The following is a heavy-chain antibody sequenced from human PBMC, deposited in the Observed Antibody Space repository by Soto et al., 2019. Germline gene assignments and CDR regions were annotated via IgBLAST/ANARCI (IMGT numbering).Heavy chain of an antibody. CDR2: ISSSSSTI. CDR3: AREQVFRYFDWIGDYFDY. J-gene: IGHJ4*02. CDR1: GFTFSSYS. V-gene: IGHV3-48*02. Sequence: PGGSLRLSCAASGFTFSSYSMNWVRQAPGKGLEWVSYISSSSSTIYYADSVKGRFTISRDNAKNSLYLQMNSLRDEDTAVYYCAREQVFRYFDWIGDYFDYWGQGTLVTVSS. D-gene: IGHD3-9*01.